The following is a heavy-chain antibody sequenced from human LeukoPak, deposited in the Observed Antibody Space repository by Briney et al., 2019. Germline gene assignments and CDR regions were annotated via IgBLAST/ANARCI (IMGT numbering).Heavy chain of an antibody. D-gene: IGHD3-9*01. V-gene: IGHV3-21*01. CDR1: GFTFSSYR. CDR2: ISSSSSYI. CDR3: ARGVLGYFRFDP. J-gene: IGHJ5*02. Sequence: GGSLRLSCAASGFTFSSYRMNWVRQAPGKGLEWVSSISSSSSYIYYADSVKGRFTISRDNAKNSLYLQMNSLRAEDTAVYYCARGVLGYFRFDPWGQGTLVTVSS.